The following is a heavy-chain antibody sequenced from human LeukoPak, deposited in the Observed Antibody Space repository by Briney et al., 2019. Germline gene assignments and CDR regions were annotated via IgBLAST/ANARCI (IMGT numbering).Heavy chain of an antibody. D-gene: IGHD6-19*01. CDR3: ARVAMFRGSGWYNVEDYYYYYYMDV. V-gene: IGHV1-18*01. CDR2: ISAYNGNT. Sequence: ASVKVSCKASGYTFTSYGISWVRQAPGQGLEWMGWISAYNGNTNYAQKLQGRVTMTTDTSTSTAYMELRSLRSDDTAVYYCARVAMFRGSGWYNVEDYYYYYYMDVWGKGTTVTISS. CDR1: GYTFTSYG. J-gene: IGHJ6*03.